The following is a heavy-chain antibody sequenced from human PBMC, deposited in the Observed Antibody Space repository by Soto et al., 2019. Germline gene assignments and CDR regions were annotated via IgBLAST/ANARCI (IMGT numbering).Heavy chain of an antibody. CDR1: GYTFTSYA. J-gene: IGHJ6*02. Sequence: ASVKVSCKASGYTFTSYAMHWARQAPGQRLEWMGWSNAGNGNTKYSQEFQGRVTITRDTSASTAYMELSSLGSEDMAVYYCARSTIFGAPMDVWGQGTTVTVSS. D-gene: IGHD3-3*01. CDR2: SNAGNGNT. CDR3: ARSTIFGAPMDV. V-gene: IGHV1-3*02.